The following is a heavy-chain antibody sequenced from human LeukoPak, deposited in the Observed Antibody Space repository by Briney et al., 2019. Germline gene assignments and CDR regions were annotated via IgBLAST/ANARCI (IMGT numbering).Heavy chain of an antibody. D-gene: IGHD6-13*01. V-gene: IGHV3-53*05. CDR2: IYSGGST. CDR3: AKAGYSSSWSFDY. J-gene: IGHJ4*02. CDR1: GFTVSSNY. Sequence: GGSLRLSCAASGFTVSSNYMSWVRQAPGKGLEWVSVIYSGGSTYYADSVKGRFTISRDNSKNTLYLQMNSLRAEDTAVYYCAKAGYSSSWSFDYWGQGTLVTVFS.